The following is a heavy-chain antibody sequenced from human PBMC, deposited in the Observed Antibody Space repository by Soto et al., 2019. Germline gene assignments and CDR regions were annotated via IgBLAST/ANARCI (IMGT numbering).Heavy chain of an antibody. Sequence: PSETLSLTCTVSGGSISSRGYYWSWIRQHPGTGLEWIGYTYYSGSTYYNPSLKSRVTISVDTSKNQFSLKLSSVTAADTAVYYCAREVFTIFGVPDYYYGMDVWGQGTTVTVSS. CDR2: TYYSGST. CDR3: AREVFTIFGVPDYYYGMDV. CDR1: GGSISSRGYY. J-gene: IGHJ6*02. V-gene: IGHV4-31*03. D-gene: IGHD3-3*01.